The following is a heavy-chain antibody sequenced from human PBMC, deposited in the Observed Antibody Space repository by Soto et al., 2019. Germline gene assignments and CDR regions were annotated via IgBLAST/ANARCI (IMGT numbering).Heavy chain of an antibody. D-gene: IGHD3-10*01. CDR2: MNPNSGNT. Sequence: ASVKVSCKASGGTFNTYTITWVRQATGQGLEWMGWMNPNSGNTGYAQKFQGRVTMTRNTSISTAYMELSSLRSEDTAVYYCARGSFRGNWFDPWGQGTLVTVSS. CDR1: GGTFNTYT. J-gene: IGHJ5*02. CDR3: ARGSFRGNWFDP. V-gene: IGHV1-8*02.